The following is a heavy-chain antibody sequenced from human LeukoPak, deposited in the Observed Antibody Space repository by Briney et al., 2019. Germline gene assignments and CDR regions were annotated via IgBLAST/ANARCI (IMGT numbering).Heavy chain of an antibody. CDR1: GFTFSSYI. J-gene: IGHJ4*02. CDR2: ITTGDGNT. V-gene: IGHV3-23*01. CDR3: AKDGGLWVSAHWGDS. Sequence: GGSLRLSCTASGFTFSSYIMTWVRQAPGKGLKWVSTITTGDGNTYYADSVKGRFTVSRDDSKDTLYLQMNSLRAEDTAVYYCAKDGGLWVSAHWGDSWGRGTLVTVSS. D-gene: IGHD7-27*01.